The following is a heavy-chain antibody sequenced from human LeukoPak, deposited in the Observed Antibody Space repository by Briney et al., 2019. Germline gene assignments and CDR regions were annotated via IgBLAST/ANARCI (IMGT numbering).Heavy chain of an antibody. CDR1: GGSISSYY. J-gene: IGHJ4*02. CDR2: IYTSGST. CDR3: ASTESGSGSAYYFDY. D-gene: IGHD6-19*01. Sequence: SETLSLTCTVSGGSISSYYWSWIRQPAGKGLEWIGRIYTSGSTNYNPSLKSRVTMSVDTSKNQFSLKLSSVTAADTAVYYCASTESGSGSAYYFDYWGQGTLVTVSS. V-gene: IGHV4-4*07.